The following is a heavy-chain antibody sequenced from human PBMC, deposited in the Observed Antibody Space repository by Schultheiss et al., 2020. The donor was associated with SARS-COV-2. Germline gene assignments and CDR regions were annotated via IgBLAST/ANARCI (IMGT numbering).Heavy chain of an antibody. CDR1: GYSFTSYW. D-gene: IGHD1-7*01. CDR3: ARRAGTTLYNYYDMDV. CDR2: IYPGDSDT. Sequence: GGSLRLSCKGSGYSFTSYWISWVRQMPGKGLEWMGIIYPGDSDTRYSPSFQGQVTISADKSISTAYLQWSSLKASDTAMYYCARRAGTTLYNYYDMDVWGQGTTVTVSS. V-gene: IGHV5-51*01. J-gene: IGHJ6*02.